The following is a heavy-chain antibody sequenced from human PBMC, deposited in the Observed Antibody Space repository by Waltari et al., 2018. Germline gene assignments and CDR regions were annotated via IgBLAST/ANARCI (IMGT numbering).Heavy chain of an antibody. D-gene: IGHD1-1*01. V-gene: IGHV3-30*03. CDR3: ARPDNERAFDI. CDR2: ISYDGNKR. Sequence: QVQLVESGGGVVQPGRSLRLSCAASGFDFGRYGMHWVRQAPGKGLEWVSIISYDGNKRYSADSVKGRFTVSRDNSKNTMYLQMNSLRPEDTALYYCARPDNERAFDIWGQGTMVTVSS. CDR1: GFDFGRYG. J-gene: IGHJ3*02.